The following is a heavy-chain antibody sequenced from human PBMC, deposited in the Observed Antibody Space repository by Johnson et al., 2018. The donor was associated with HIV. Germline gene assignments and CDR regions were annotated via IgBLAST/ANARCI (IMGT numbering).Heavy chain of an antibody. CDR2: ISNDGSNK. D-gene: IGHD3-22*01. CDR3: ASPILFDSSGATDAFDI. Sequence: HWVRQAPGTGLEWVAVISNDGSNKNYADSVRGRFAISRDNSKNTLYLQMNSLRGEDTAVSYCASPILFDSSGATDAFDIWGQGTMVTVSS. V-gene: IGHV3-30*09. J-gene: IGHJ3*02.